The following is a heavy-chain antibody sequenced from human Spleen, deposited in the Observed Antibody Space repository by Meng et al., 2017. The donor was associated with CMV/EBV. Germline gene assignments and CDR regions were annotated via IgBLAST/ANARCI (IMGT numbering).Heavy chain of an antibody. Sequence: KVSLKASVYTFTSYAMHWVRQAPEQRLEWMGWINAGNGNTKYSQKFQGRVTITRDTSASTAYMELSSLRSEDTAVYYCARSGIAALDYWGQGTLVTVSS. CDR3: ARSGIAALDY. CDR1: VYTFTSYA. V-gene: IGHV1-3*01. D-gene: IGHD6-13*01. J-gene: IGHJ4*02. CDR2: INAGNGNT.